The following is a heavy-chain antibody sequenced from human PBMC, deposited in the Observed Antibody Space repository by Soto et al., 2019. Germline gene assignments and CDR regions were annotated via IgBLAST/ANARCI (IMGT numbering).Heavy chain of an antibody. CDR2: ISYDGSNK. D-gene: IGHD2-2*01. Sequence: PGGSLRLSCAASGFTFISYAMHWVRQAPGKGLEWVAVISYDGSNKYYADSVKGRFTISRDNSKNTLYLQMNSLRAEDTAVYYCARAPKGYHDAFDIWGQGTMVTVSS. J-gene: IGHJ3*02. V-gene: IGHV3-30-3*01. CDR1: GFTFISYA. CDR3: ARAPKGYHDAFDI.